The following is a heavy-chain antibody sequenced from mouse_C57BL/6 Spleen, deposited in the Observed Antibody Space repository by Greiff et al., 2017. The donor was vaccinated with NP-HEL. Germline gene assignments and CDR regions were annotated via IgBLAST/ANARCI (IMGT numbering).Heavy chain of an antibody. J-gene: IGHJ2*01. Sequence: VKLVESGPGLVAPSQSLSITCTVSGFSLTSYGVHRVRQPPGKGLEWLGVIWAGGSTNYNSALMSRLSISKDNSKNQVFVKMNSLQTDDTAMYYCDRLEEIWGQGTTLTVAS. CDR1: GFSLTSYG. V-gene: IGHV2-9*02. CDR3: DRLEEI. CDR2: IWAGGST.